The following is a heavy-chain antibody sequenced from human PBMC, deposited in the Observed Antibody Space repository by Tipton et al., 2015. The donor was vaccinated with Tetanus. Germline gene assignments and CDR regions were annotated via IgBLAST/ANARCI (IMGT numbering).Heavy chain of an antibody. D-gene: IGHD1-26*01. CDR1: GGSLRSGGYY. V-gene: IGHV4-31*03. J-gene: IGHJ4*02. CDR2: IYYTGNT. Sequence: TLSLTCTVSGGSLRSGGYYWSWIRQHPGQGLEWIGYIYYTGNTYYNPSLKSRVTLSIDMSKNQFSLRLSPVTAADTAVYFCARRVVGATLDYWGQGSLVTVSS. CDR3: ARRVVGATLDY.